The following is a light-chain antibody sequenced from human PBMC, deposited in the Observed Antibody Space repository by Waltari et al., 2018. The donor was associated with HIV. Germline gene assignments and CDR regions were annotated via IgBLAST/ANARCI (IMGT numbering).Light chain of an antibody. V-gene: IGLV2-23*02. J-gene: IGLJ2*01. CDR3: CAYAGSTTYVI. CDR2: EVS. Sequence: QPALTQPASVSGSPGQPITISCTGTSSDVGGYNIVSWYQQHPGKAPKLMIYEVSKRPSGVSNRFSGSKSGNTASLTISGLQAEDEADYYCCAYAGSTTYVIFGGGTKLTVL. CDR1: SSDVGGYNI.